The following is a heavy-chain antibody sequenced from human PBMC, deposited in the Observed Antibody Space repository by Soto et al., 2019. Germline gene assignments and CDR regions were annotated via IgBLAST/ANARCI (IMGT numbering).Heavy chain of an antibody. CDR1: GYTFTSQY. D-gene: IGHD3-3*01. J-gene: IGHJ4*02. CDR2: INPNGGST. CDR3: FRDVGD. Sequence: QVQLVQSGAEGKKPGASVKVSCKASGYTFTSQYMHWVRQAPGQGLEWMAMINPNGGSTTYAQGFQGSVTLTRETSTSTVYMELSSLRSDDTAVYFCFRDVGDWGQGTLVTVSS. V-gene: IGHV1-46*03.